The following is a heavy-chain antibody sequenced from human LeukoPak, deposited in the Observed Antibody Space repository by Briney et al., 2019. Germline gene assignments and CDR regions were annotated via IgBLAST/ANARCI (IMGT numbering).Heavy chain of an antibody. CDR2: ISGSGGST. CDR1: GFTFDDYA. J-gene: IGHJ4*02. V-gene: IGHV3-23*01. D-gene: IGHD3-16*01. CDR3: AKDLVGGGWIGGGSDY. Sequence: GGSLRLSCAASGFTFDDYAMHWVRQAPGKGLEWVPAISGSGGSTYYADSVKGRFTISRDNSKNTLYLQMNSLRAEDTAVYYCAKDLVGGGWIGGGSDYWGQGTLVIVSS.